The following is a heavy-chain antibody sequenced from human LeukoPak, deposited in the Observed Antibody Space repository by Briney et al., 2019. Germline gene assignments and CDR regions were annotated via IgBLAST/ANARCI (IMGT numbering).Heavy chain of an antibody. V-gene: IGHV4-34*01. D-gene: IGHD3-22*01. J-gene: IGHJ4*02. CDR2: INHSGST. CDR1: GGSFSGYY. CDR3: AKFGDDSSGYYQGWFDY. Sequence: SETLSLTCAAYGGSFSGYYWSWIRQPPGKGLEWIGEINHSGSTNYNPSLKSRVTISVDTSKNQFSLKLSSVTAADTAVYYCAKFGDDSSGYYQGWFDYWGQGTLVTVSS.